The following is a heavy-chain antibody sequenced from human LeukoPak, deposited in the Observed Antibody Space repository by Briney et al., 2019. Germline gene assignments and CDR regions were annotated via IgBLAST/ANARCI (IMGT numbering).Heavy chain of an antibody. D-gene: IGHD3-22*01. CDR3: ARGTMISMIVRPFDI. J-gene: IGHJ3*02. V-gene: IGHV4-34*01. CDR1: GGSFRGYS. Sequence: SETLSLTCAVYGGSFRGYSWSWILQPPGKGLEWFGEINHSGSTNYNPSLKSRVTISVDTSKNQFSLKLSSVTAADTAVYYCARGTMISMIVRPFDIWGQGTMVTVSS. CDR2: INHSGST.